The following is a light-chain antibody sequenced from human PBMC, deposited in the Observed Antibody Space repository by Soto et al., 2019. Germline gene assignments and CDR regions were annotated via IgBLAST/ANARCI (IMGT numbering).Light chain of an antibody. J-gene: IGKJ1*01. CDR3: QQSDTFPRT. Sequence: DSQMTQSPSSLSASVGDRVIITCRASQSMSNYLNWYQQKQGKAPKLLIYTASNLQSGVPSRFSGSGSGTDFNLTISSLQPEDVSTYHCQQSDTFPRTCGLGTKVE. V-gene: IGKV1-39*01. CDR1: QSMSNY. CDR2: TAS.